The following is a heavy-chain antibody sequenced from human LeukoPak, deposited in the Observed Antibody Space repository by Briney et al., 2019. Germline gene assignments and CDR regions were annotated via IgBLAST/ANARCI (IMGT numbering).Heavy chain of an antibody. J-gene: IGHJ6*02. D-gene: IGHD1-14*01. CDR1: GGSISIYY. Sequence: SETLSLTCTVSGGSISIYYWSWIRQPPGEGLEWIGYIYYSGSTNYNPSLKSRVTISVDTSKSQFSLKLSSVTAADTAVYYCARGFLPKTTYGMDVWGQGTTVTVSS. CDR2: IYYSGST. V-gene: IGHV4-59*01. CDR3: ARGFLPKTTYGMDV.